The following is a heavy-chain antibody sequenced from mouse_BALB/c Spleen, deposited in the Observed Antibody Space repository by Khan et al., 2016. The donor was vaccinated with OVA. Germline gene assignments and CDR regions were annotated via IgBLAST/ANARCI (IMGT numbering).Heavy chain of an antibody. D-gene: IGHD2-10*01. CDR2: IWSDGST. CDR1: GFSLTNYG. J-gene: IGHJ4*01. V-gene: IGHV2-6-1*01. Sequence: QVQLKESGPGLVAPSQSLSITCTISGFSLTNYGVHWVRQPPGKGLEWLVVIWSDGSTTYNSALKSRLTITKYKSKNQVFLKMNSLQTDDTAIYFCARQPYYHYNVMDYWGQGTSVTVSS. CDR3: ARQPYYHYNVMDY.